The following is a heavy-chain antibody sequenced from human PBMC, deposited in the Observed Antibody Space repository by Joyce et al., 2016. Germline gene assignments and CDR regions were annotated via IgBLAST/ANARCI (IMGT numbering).Heavy chain of an antibody. V-gene: IGHV3-21*06. D-gene: IGHD4/OR15-4a*01. CDR3: ARERYGVSIRDIFDI. CDR2: ITRTGKYI. J-gene: IGHJ3*02. Sequence: EVLLVESGGGLIKPGGSLRLSCVASGFTFDTYSMNWVRQAPGKGLEWVSSITRTGKYIYYADSLKDRFTISRDNAKNSVYLQMNSLRAEDSAVYFCARERYGVSIRDIFDIWAKGQWSPSFQ. CDR1: GFTFDTYS.